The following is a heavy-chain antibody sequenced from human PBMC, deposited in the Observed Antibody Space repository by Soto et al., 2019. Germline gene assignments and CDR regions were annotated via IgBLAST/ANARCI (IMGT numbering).Heavy chain of an antibody. CDR3: VRAKWDYDCSGYSLFDG. Sequence: GSLRLSCAASGFTFNTYLMHWVRQGAGKGLVWVSRIKSDGRSTNYADSVKGRFTISRDNAKNTLYLQMNSLRVEDTAIYYCVRAKWDYDCSGYSLFDGWGQGTLVTVSS. V-gene: IGHV3-74*01. CDR1: GFTFNTYL. J-gene: IGHJ4*02. CDR2: IKSDGRST. D-gene: IGHD3-22*01.